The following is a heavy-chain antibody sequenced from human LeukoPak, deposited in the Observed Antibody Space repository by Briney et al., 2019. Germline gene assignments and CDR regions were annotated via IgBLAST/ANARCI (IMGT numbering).Heavy chain of an antibody. V-gene: IGHV3-13*04. CDR2: IGSAGET. Sequence: PGGSLRLSCAGSGFTFSSHDMHWVRHTTGKGLEWVSDIGSAGETYYLGSVKGRFTISRENAKNSLYLQMNSLRAGDTCVYYCARGSSLDYDILTGYWTEALVYWGQGTLVTVSS. D-gene: IGHD3-9*01. J-gene: IGHJ4*02. CDR1: GFTFSSHD. CDR3: ARGSSLDYDILTGYWTEALVY.